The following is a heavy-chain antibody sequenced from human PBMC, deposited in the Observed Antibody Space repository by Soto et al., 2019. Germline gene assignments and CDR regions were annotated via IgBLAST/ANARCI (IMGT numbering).Heavy chain of an antibody. D-gene: IGHD3-22*01. CDR2: IIPMFGKA. CDR3: ARDGTLYDSSGYYYLY. V-gene: IGHV1-69*13. Sequence: VKVSCKASGGTFSRYAINWVRQAPGQGLEWMGGIIPMFGKANYAQKFQGRVTITADESTSTGYLELRSLTSEDTAVYYCARDGTLYDSSGYYYLYWGQGTRVTVSS. CDR1: GGTFSRYA. J-gene: IGHJ4*02.